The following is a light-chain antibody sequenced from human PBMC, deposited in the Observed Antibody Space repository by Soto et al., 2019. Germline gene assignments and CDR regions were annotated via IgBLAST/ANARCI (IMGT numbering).Light chain of an antibody. CDR3: GADHGSGSNFVLV. V-gene: IGLV9-49*01. J-gene: IGLJ2*01. CDR1: SSYSNYK. CDR2: VGTGGIVG. Sequence: QLVLTQPPSASASLGASVTLTCTLSSSYSNYKVDWYQQRPGKGPRFVMRVGTGGIVGSKGDGIPDRFSVLGSGLNRYLTIKNIQEEDESDYHCGADHGSGSNFVLVFGGGTKLTVL.